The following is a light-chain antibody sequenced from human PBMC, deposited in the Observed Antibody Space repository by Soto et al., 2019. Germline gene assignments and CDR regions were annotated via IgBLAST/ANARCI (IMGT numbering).Light chain of an antibody. CDR1: SSDVGSFDL. J-gene: IGLJ3*02. Sequence: QSALTQPASVSGSPGQSITISCTGTSSDVGSFDLVSWYQQHPGKVPKLMIYEVNKRPSGISNRFSGSKSGNTASLTISGLQAEDEADYYCCSYAGSSTWVFGGGTKLTV. CDR2: EVN. V-gene: IGLV2-23*02. CDR3: CSYAGSSTWV.